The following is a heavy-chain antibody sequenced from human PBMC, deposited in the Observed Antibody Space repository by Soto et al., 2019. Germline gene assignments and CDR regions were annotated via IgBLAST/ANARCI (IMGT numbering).Heavy chain of an antibody. Sequence: SVKVSCKASGGTFSSYTISWVRQAPGQGLEWMGRIIPILGIANYAQKFQGRVTITADKSTSTAYMELSSLRSEDTAVYYCARVTDDSSGYRVDYWGQGTLVTVS. V-gene: IGHV1-69*02. CDR1: GGTFSSYT. D-gene: IGHD3-22*01. CDR2: IIPILGIA. CDR3: ARVTDDSSGYRVDY. J-gene: IGHJ4*02.